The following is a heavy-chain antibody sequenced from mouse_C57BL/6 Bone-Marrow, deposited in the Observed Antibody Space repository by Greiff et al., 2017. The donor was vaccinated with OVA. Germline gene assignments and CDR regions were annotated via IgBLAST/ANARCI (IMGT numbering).Heavy chain of an antibody. CDR3: ARGLLLRFMDY. J-gene: IGHJ4*01. CDR2: ISSGGSYT. Sequence: EVQGVESGGDLVKPGGSLKLSCAASGFTFSSYGMSWVRQTPDKRLEWVATISSGGSYTYYPASVKGRFTISIDKAKNTLYLQMSRLKSEDTAMYYCARGLLLRFMDYWGQGTSVTVSS. D-gene: IGHD1-1*01. V-gene: IGHV5-6*01. CDR1: GFTFSSYG.